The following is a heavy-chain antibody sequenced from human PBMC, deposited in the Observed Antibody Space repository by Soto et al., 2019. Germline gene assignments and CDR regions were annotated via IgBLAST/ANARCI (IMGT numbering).Heavy chain of an antibody. Sequence: ASVKVSCKASGYTFTSYAMHWVRQAPGQRLEWMGWINAGNGNTKYSQKFQGRVTITRDTSASTAYMELSSLRSEDTAVYYCARAYNFDDWLYHLGYWGQGTLVTVSS. CDR3: ARAYNFDDWLYHLGY. J-gene: IGHJ4*02. CDR2: INAGNGNT. V-gene: IGHV1-3*01. D-gene: IGHD3-9*01. CDR1: GYTFTSYA.